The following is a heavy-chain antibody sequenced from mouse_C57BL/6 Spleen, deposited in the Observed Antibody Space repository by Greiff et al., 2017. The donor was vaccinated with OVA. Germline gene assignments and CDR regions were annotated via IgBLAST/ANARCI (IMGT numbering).Heavy chain of an antibody. D-gene: IGHD2-4*01. Sequence: EVKLVESGGGLVKPGGSLKLSCAASGFTFSDYGMHWVRQAPEKGLEWVAYISSGSSTIYYADTVKGRFTISRDNAKNTLFLQMTSLRSEDTAMYYCARFYYDYGGFAYWGQGTLVTVSA. CDR3: ARFYYDYGGFAY. J-gene: IGHJ3*01. CDR2: ISSGSSTI. CDR1: GFTFSDYG. V-gene: IGHV5-17*01.